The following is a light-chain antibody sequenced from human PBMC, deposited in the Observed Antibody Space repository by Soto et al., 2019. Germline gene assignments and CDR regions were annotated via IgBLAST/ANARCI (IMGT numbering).Light chain of an antibody. CDR2: EVT. CDR3: CSYAGNNIYV. J-gene: IGLJ1*01. Sequence: QSALTQPPSASGSPGQSVAISCTGTSSDVGGYNFVSWYQQHPGKAPKLMIYEVTKRPSGVPDRFSGSKSGNTASLTVSGLQAEDEADYYCCSYAGNNIYVFGTGTKVTVL. V-gene: IGLV2-8*01. CDR1: SSDVGGYNF.